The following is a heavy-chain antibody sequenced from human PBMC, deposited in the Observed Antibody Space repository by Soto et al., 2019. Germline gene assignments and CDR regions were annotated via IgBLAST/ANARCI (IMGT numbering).Heavy chain of an antibody. J-gene: IGHJ4*02. D-gene: IGHD3-22*01. CDR3: ARSRQGYYDSSGPSDY. Sequence: SETLSLTCTVSGGSISSGGYYWSWIRQHPGKGLEWIGYIYYSGSTYYNPSLKSRVTISVDTSKNQFSLKLSSVTAADTAVYYCARSRQGYYDSSGPSDYWGQGTLVTV. CDR1: GGSISSGGYY. V-gene: IGHV4-31*03. CDR2: IYYSGST.